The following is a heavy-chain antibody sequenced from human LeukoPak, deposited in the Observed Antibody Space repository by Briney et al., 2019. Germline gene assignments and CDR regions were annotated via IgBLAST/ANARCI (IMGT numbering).Heavy chain of an antibody. CDR3: AELGITMIGGV. D-gene: IGHD3-10*02. J-gene: IGHJ6*04. CDR2: ISSSGSTI. CDR1: GFTFSSYE. V-gene: IGHV3-48*03. Sequence: PGGSLRLSCAASGFTFSSYEMNGVGQAPGKGLEGVSYISSSGSTIYFADPVKGRFTISRDNAKNPLYLQMNSLGARAPAVYLCAELGITMIGGVWGKGTTVTISS.